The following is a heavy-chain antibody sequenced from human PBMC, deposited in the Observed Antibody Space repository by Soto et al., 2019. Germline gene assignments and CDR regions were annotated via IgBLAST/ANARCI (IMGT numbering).Heavy chain of an antibody. D-gene: IGHD2-21*02. V-gene: IGHV3-21*06. CDR2: ISSSSSSK. Sequence: EVQLVESGGGLVKPGGSLRLSCAASGFTFSKYRMNWVRQAPGKGLEWVSYISSSSSSKFYADSVKDRFTISRDNAXXLLYLQMSSLGAEDTAVYYCARERFDCGDDCSSNYWGQGTRVTVSS. CDR1: GFTFSKYR. CDR3: ARERFDCGDDCSSNY. J-gene: IGHJ4*02.